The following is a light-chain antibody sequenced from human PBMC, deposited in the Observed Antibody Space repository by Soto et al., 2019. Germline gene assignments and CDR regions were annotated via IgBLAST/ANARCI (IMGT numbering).Light chain of an antibody. Sequence: DIQMTQSPSTLSASVGDRVTITCRASQSISSWLAWYQQKPGKAPKLLIYKASSLESGVPSRFSGSGSGTDFTLTISSLQPEDFATYHCQQSYSTPITFGQGTRLEI. J-gene: IGKJ5*01. CDR2: KAS. CDR3: QQSYSTPIT. CDR1: QSISSW. V-gene: IGKV1-5*03.